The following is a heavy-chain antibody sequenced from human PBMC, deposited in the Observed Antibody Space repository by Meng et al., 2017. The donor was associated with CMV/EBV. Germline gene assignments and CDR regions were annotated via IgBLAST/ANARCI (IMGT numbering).Heavy chain of an antibody. V-gene: IGHV1-18*01. D-gene: IGHD4-23*01. CDR2: ISAYNGNT. J-gene: IGHJ5*02. CDR1: GYTFTSYG. CDR3: ARGLDPTTVENWFDP. Sequence: ASVKVSCKASGYTFTSYGISWVRQAPGQGLEWMGWISAYNGNTNYAQKLQGRVTMTTDTSTSTAYMELRSLRSDDTAVYYCARGLDPTTVENWFDPWGQGTLVTVSS.